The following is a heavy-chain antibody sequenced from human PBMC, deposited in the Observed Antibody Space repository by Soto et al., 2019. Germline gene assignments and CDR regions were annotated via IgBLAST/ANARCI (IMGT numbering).Heavy chain of an antibody. J-gene: IGHJ3*02. CDR3: ARHVYSGYDPDAFDI. CDR1: GYSFTSYW. CDR2: IYPGDSDT. Sequence: PGESLKISCKGSGYSFTSYWIGWVRQMPGKGLEWMGIIYPGDSDTRYSPSFQGQVTISADKSISTAYLQWSSLKASDTAMYYCARHVYSGYDPDAFDIWGQGTMVTVSS. D-gene: IGHD5-12*01. V-gene: IGHV5-51*01.